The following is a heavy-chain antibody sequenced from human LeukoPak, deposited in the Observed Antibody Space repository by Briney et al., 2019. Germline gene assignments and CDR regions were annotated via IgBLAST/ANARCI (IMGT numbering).Heavy chain of an antibody. CDR3: ARDLGTVTTPTYYYYYMDV. V-gene: IGHV4-4*07. Sequence: PSETLSLTCTVSGGSISSYYWSWIRQPAGKELEWIGRIYTSGSTNYNPSLKSRVTMSVDTSKNQFSLKLSSVTAADTAVYYCARDLGTVTTPTYYYYYMDVWGKGTTVTVSS. CDR2: IYTSGST. CDR1: GGSISSYY. D-gene: IGHD4-17*01. J-gene: IGHJ6*03.